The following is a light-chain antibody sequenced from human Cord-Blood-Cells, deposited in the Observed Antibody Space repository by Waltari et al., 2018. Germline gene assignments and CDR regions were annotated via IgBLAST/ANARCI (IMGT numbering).Light chain of an antibody. Sequence: EIVMPQSPATLSVSPGERATLSCRASQSVSSNLAWYQQKPGQAPRLLIYGASTRATGIPARFSGSGSGKEFTLTISSLQSEDFAVYYCQQYNNWPYTFGQGTKLEIK. V-gene: IGKV3-15*01. J-gene: IGKJ2*01. CDR1: QSVSSN. CDR2: GAS. CDR3: QQYNNWPYT.